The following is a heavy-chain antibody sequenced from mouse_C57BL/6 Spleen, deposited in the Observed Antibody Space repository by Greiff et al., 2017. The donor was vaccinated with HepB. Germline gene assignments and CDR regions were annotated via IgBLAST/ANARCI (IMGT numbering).Heavy chain of an antibody. J-gene: IGHJ2*01. CDR1: GYAFSSSW. V-gene: IGHV1-82*01. D-gene: IGHD1-1*01. CDR3: ARSHYGPSDYFDD. Sequence: QVQLKQSGPELVKPGASVKISCKASGYAFSSSWMNWVKQRPGKGLEWIGRIYPGDGDTNYNGKFKGKATLTADKSSSTAYMQLSSLTSEDSAVYFCARSHYGPSDYFDDWGQGTTLTVSS. CDR2: IYPGDGDT.